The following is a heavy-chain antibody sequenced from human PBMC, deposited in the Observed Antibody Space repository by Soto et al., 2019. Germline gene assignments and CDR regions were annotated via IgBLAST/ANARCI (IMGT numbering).Heavy chain of an antibody. J-gene: IGHJ4*01. CDR3: ARDWGYSSGASVNHYLDC. V-gene: IGHV3-7*01. CDR1: GFTFGSYW. D-gene: IGHD3-10*01. CDR2: IKMDASEK. Sequence: EVQLVESGGGLVQPGGSLRLSCAASGFTFGSYWMSWVRQAPGKGLEWLATIKMDASEKKYGDSVKGRFTMSRDNAKNSLYLQIDSLSVEDAAIYYCARDWGYSSGASVNHYLDCWGHGTLVTVSS.